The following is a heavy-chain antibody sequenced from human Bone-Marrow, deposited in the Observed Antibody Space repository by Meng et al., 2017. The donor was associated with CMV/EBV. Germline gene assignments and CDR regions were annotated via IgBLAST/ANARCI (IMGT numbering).Heavy chain of an antibody. Sequence: ESLKISCAVYGGSFSGYYWSWIRQPPGKGLEWIGEINHSGSTNYNPSLKSRVTISVDTSKTQFSLKLSSVTAADTAVYYCARGNPYYYYSSGPGGNWFDPWGQGTLVTVSS. D-gene: IGHD3-22*01. V-gene: IGHV4-34*01. CDR2: INHSGST. J-gene: IGHJ5*02. CDR1: GGSFSGYY. CDR3: ARGNPYYYYSSGPGGNWFDP.